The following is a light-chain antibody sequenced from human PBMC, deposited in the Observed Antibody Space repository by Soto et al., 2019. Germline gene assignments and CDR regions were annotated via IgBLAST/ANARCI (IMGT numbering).Light chain of an antibody. J-gene: IGLJ2*01. CDR3: SSYTGRSTHTVV. Sequence: QSALTQPASVSGSPGQAITIACTGTSSDVGGYNYVSWFQHHPGKAPKLMIFEVSNRPSGVSNRFSGSKSGNTASLTISGLQAEDEADYYCSSYTGRSTHTVVFGGGTKLTVL. CDR1: SSDVGGYNY. CDR2: EVS. V-gene: IGLV2-14*01.